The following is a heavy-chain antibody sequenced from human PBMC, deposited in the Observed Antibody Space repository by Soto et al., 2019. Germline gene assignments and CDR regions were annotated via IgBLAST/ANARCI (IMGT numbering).Heavy chain of an antibody. D-gene: IGHD3-22*01. Sequence: ASETLSLTCTVSGGSISSSSYYWGWIRQPPGKGLEWIGSIYYSGSTYYNPSLKSRVTISVDTSKNQFSLKLCSVTAADTAVYYCARRLYYDSSGFEGGGMDVWGQGTTVT. J-gene: IGHJ6*02. CDR3: ARRLYYDSSGFEGGGMDV. CDR1: GGSISSSSYY. V-gene: IGHV4-39*01. CDR2: IYYSGST.